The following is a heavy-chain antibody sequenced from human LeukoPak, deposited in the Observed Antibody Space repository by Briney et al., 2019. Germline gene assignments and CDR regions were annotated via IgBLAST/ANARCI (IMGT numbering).Heavy chain of an antibody. CDR1: GFTFSDYY. V-gene: IGHV3-11*01. J-gene: IGHJ4*02. CDR3: ARRKNYYDSSGYYTIYYFDY. CDR2: ISSSGTTI. D-gene: IGHD3-22*01. Sequence: GGSLRLSCAASGFTFSDYYMSWIGQTPGEGMGWGSYISSSGTTIYYADSVKGRFTISRDNAKNSLYLQMNSLRAEDTAVYYCARRKNYYDSSGYYTIYYFDYWGQGTLVTVSS.